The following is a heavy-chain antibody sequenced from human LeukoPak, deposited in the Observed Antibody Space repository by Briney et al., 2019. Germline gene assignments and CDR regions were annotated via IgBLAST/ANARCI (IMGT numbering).Heavy chain of an antibody. CDR2: IGGSNGIT. CDR1: GFTFSSYW. D-gene: IGHD5-12*01. V-gene: IGHV3-23*01. Sequence: PGGSLRLSCAASGFTFSSYWMYWVRQAPGKGLEWVSVIGGSNGITFYVGSVKGRFTISRDNSKDTLYLQMNSLRAEDTAVYYCARNENSGWGYFDYWGQGTLVTVSS. CDR3: ARNENSGWGYFDY. J-gene: IGHJ4*02.